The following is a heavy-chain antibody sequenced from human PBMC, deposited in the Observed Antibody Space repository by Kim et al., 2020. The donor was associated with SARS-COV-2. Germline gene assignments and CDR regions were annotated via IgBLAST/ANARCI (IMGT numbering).Heavy chain of an antibody. Sequence: GGSLRLSCAASGFTFSSYAMHWVRQAPGKGLEWVAVISYDGSNKYYADSVKGRFTISRDNSKNTLYLQMNSLRAEDTAVYYCARDRLSFDYWGQGTLVTV. CDR3: ARDRLSFDY. CDR1: GFTFSSYA. V-gene: IGHV3-30*04. CDR2: ISYDGSNK. J-gene: IGHJ4*02.